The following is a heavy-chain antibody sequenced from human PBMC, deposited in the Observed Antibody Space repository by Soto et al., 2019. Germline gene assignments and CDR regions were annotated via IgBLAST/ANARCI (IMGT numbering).Heavy chain of an antibody. CDR3: ARGAVEWLRPFDY. Sequence: PSETLSLTCTVSGYSISTADYYWSWIRQPPGKGLEWIGSIDYRGNTYYNPSLKSRPTISLDTSKSQFPLKLSSVTAADTAVYYCARGAVEWLRPFDYWGQGTLVTVSS. V-gene: IGHV4-30-4*01. CDR2: IDYRGNT. D-gene: IGHD5-12*01. CDR1: GYSISTADYY. J-gene: IGHJ4*02.